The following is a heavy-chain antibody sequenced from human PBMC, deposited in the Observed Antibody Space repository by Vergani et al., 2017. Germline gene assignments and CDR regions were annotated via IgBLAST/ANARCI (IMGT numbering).Heavy chain of an antibody. D-gene: IGHD3-16*01. Sequence: QMQLQESGPGLVKASETLSLTCTVSGDSIISRSYYWGWIRQPPGKGLEWIGSIYNSGNGDSSSSLKSRFTISADTSKNQFSLRLTSVTAADTALYYCASGRYYSDSTSHFRGRYFDVWGRGTLVTVPS. V-gene: IGHV4-39*01. CDR3: ASGRYYSDSTSHFRGRYFDV. J-gene: IGHJ2*01. CDR1: GDSIISRSYY. CDR2: IYNSGNG.